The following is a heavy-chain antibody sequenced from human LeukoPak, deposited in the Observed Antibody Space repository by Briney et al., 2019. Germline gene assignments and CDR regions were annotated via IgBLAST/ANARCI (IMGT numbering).Heavy chain of an antibody. V-gene: IGHV4-61*02. CDR2: IYTSGST. CDR1: GGSISSGSYY. D-gene: IGHD6-6*01. Sequence: TSETLSLTCTVSGGSISSGSYYWSWIRQPAGKGLEWIGRIYTSGSTNYNPSLKSRVTISVGTSKNQFSLKLSSVTAADTAVYYCAREYSSSISLDYWGQGTLVTVSS. CDR3: AREYSSSISLDY. J-gene: IGHJ4*02.